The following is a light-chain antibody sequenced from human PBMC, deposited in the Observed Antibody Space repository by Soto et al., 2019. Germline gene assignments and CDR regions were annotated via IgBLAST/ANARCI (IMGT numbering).Light chain of an antibody. Sequence: EIVLTQSPATLSLSPGERANLSCRASQSVSDYLAWYQQKPGQHPRLLIYDASKRATGIPPRFSGSGSKTDFTLNLSSLEPEDFAVYDCHQRGNGPPWTFGQGTKVEIK. CDR2: DAS. J-gene: IGKJ1*01. CDR1: QSVSDY. CDR3: HQRGNGPPWT. V-gene: IGKV3-11*01.